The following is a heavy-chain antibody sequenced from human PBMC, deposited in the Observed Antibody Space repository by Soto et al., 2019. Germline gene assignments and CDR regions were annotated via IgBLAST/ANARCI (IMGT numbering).Heavy chain of an antibody. Sequence: ASVKVSCKASGYTFTSYGISWVRQAPGQGLEWMGWISAYNGNTNYAQKLQGRVTMTTDTSTSTAYMELRSLRSDDTAVYYCARDLAPYPPHPGHGYSSGWYYFDYWGQGTLVTVSS. CDR3: ARDLAPYPPHPGHGYSSGWYYFDY. J-gene: IGHJ4*02. CDR1: GYTFTSYG. D-gene: IGHD6-19*01. CDR2: ISAYNGNT. V-gene: IGHV1-18*01.